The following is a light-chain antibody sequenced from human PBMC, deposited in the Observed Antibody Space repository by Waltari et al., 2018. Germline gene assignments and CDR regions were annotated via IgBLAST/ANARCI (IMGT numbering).Light chain of an antibody. J-gene: IGLJ3*02. CDR3: AAWDDSLSAGV. Sequence: QSVLTQPPSASETPGQRVTISCSGSSSNLGSNYVSWHQQPPGTAPKLLIYRNNQQPSGAPDRFSGSKSGTSASLAISGLRSEDEADYYCAAWDDSLSAGVFGGGTKLTVL. V-gene: IGLV1-47*01. CDR1: SSNLGSNY. CDR2: RNN.